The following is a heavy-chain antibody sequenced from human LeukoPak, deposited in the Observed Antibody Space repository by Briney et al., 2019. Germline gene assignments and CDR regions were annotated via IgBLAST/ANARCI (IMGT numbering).Heavy chain of an antibody. CDR3: ARVLLCSGSTCGFDP. CDR1: GGSISSGGYF. CDR2: LYYSGTT. Sequence: SQTLSLTCTVSGGSISSGGYFWTWIRQHPGKGLEWIGYLYYSGTTYYNPSLRSRVTISIETSKNQNKFSLKLTSVTAADTAMYYCARVLLCSGSTCGFDPWGQGTLVTVSS. J-gene: IGHJ5*02. D-gene: IGHD2-15*01. V-gene: IGHV4-31*03.